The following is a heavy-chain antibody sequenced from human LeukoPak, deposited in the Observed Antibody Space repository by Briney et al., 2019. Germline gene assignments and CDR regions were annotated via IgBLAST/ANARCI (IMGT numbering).Heavy chain of an antibody. CDR2: IQKDGSEK. CDR3: VRLWDSSGFFGY. J-gene: IGHJ4*02. V-gene: IGHV3-7*01. D-gene: IGHD3-22*01. CDR1: GFTFSNYW. Sequence: GGSLRLSCVASGFTFSNYWMSWVRQAPGKGLEWGANIQKDGSEKHYVASVEGRFTISRDNAENSLFLQLNILRVGDTAVYYCVRLWDSSGFFGYWGQGALVTVSS.